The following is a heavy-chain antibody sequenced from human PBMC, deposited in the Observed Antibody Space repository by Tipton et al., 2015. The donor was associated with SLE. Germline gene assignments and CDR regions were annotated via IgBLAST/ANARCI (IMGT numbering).Heavy chain of an antibody. CDR3: ASALAFYALGI. J-gene: IGHJ4*02. CDR1: GFTFSSYD. D-gene: IGHD7-27*01. CDR2: IWYDGSNK. V-gene: IGHV3-33*08. Sequence: SLRLSCAASGFTFSSYDMHWVRQAPGKGLEWVAVIWYDGSNKYYDSVKGRFTISRDNSKNTLYLQMNSLRAEDTAVYYCASALAFYALGIWGQGTLVTVFS.